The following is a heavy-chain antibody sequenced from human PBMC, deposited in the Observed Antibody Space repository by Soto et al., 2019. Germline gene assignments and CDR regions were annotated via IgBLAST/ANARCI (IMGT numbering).Heavy chain of an antibody. V-gene: IGHV3-23*01. CDR1: GFTFVNYA. D-gene: IGHD3-22*01. CDR2: VTGSGADT. J-gene: IGHJ4*02. CDR3: VKDSDYDSSGLYYLGRNNY. Sequence: PGGSLRLSCAASGFTFVNYAMGWVRQTPGKGLEWVSSVTGSGADTYYVDSVKGRFTISRDNSRNTLYLQMNSLRAEDTALYYCVKDSDYDSSGLYYLGRNNYWGQGTLVTVSS.